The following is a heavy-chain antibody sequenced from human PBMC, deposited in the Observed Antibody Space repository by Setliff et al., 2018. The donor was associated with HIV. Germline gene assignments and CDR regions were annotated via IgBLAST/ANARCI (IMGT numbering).Heavy chain of an antibody. Sequence: ASVKVPCKASGYTFTSDGISWVRQAPGQGLEWMGIINSSGGSTSYAQKFQGRVTITRDTSTSTVYMELSSLRPEDTAVYYCARSPGYGDSKDYYGMDVWGQGTTVTVSS. J-gene: IGHJ6*02. V-gene: IGHV1-46*01. CDR3: ARSPGYGDSKDYYGMDV. CDR2: INSSGGST. D-gene: IGHD4-17*01. CDR1: GYTFTSDG.